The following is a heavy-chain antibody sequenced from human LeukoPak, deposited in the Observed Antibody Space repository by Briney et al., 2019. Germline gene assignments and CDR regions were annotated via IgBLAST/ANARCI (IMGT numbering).Heavy chain of an antibody. J-gene: IGHJ4*02. D-gene: IGHD1-26*01. Sequence: PSETLSLTCTVSGGSLSSYYWSWIRQPPGKGLEWIGYIYYSGSTNYNPSLKSRVTISVDTSKTQFPLRLTSVTAADTAVYYCAGGVGATTYFWGQGTLVTVSS. CDR2: IYYSGST. CDR3: AGGVGATTYF. V-gene: IGHV4-59*12. CDR1: GGSLSSYY.